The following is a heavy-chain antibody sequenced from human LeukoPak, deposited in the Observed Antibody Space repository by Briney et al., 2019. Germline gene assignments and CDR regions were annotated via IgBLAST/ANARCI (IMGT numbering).Heavy chain of an antibody. CDR1: GFTFSNYW. Sequence: GGSLRLSCVASGFTFSNYWILWVRQAPGKGLMWVSLISTDGKSTRYAESVKGRFTISRDNAENSLYLQMNSLRVEDTAFYYCARDLAYSRLDYWGQGMLVTVSS. CDR2: ISTDGKST. J-gene: IGHJ4*02. D-gene: IGHD5-18*01. CDR3: ARDLAYSRLDY. V-gene: IGHV3-74*01.